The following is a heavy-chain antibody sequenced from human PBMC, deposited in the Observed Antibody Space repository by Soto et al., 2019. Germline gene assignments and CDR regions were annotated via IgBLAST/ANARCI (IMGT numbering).Heavy chain of an antibody. D-gene: IGHD4-17*01. CDR1: GFTFSSYA. CDR3: AKLHHDYGDYEFGALGY. J-gene: IGHJ4*02. Sequence: VGSLRLSCAASGFTFSSYALTWVRQAPGKGLEWVSFVSGSGATTYYADSVKGRFTISRDISKNTLYLQMNSLRAEDTAVYYCAKLHHDYGDYEFGALGYWGQGTPVTVSS. V-gene: IGHV3-23*01. CDR2: VSGSGATT.